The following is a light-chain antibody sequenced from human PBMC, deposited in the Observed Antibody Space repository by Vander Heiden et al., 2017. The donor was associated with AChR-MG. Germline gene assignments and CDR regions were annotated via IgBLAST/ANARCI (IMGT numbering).Light chain of an antibody. J-gene: IGKJ1*01. CDR2: GAS. CDR3: HQYGSSPRT. V-gene: IGKV3-20*01. CDR1: QIISSNY. Sequence: TVLTPSPGTLSLSPGETVTLSCRASQIISSNYLAWYQHRPGQAPTLLIYGASIRATGIPARFSGSGSGTDFTLTISRLESEDFAVYYCHQYGSSPRTFGQGTRVEI.